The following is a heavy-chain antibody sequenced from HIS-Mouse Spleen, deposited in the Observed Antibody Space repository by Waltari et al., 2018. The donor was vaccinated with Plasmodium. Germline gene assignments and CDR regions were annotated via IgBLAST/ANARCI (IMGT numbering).Heavy chain of an antibody. CDR1: GGSFSGYY. V-gene: IGHV4-34*01. CDR2: INHSGST. D-gene: IGHD7-27*01. CDR3: ARVIPLGIPHFDY. J-gene: IGHJ4*02. Sequence: QVQLQQWGAGLLKPSETLSLTCAVYGGSFSGYYWSWIRQPPGKGLEWIGEINHSGSTNYHPSLKSRVTISVDTSKNQFSLKLSSVTAADTAVYYCARVIPLGIPHFDYWGQGTLVTVSS.